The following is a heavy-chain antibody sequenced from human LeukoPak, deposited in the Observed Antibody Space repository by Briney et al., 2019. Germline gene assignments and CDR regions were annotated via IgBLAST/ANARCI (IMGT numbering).Heavy chain of an antibody. D-gene: IGHD2-8*01. Sequence: PGGSLRLSCAASGFTFSTYWMHWVRQVPGKGVVWVSRVNGDGSSTSYADSVKGRFTISRDNAKNTLYLQMNSLRAEDTAAYYCARAEPYCTNGVCYLTFDYWGQGTLVTVSS. CDR2: VNGDGSST. J-gene: IGHJ4*02. CDR1: GFTFSTYW. V-gene: IGHV3-74*01. CDR3: ARAEPYCTNGVCYLTFDY.